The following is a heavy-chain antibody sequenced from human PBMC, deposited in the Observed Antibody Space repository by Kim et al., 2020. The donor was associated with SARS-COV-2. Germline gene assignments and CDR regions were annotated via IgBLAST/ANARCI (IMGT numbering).Heavy chain of an antibody. Sequence: ASVKVSCKASGYTFSTYHIHWVRQAPGQGLELMGMIHPSGDRAYPAQKFQGRLFMTRDTSTSTVYMEMSSLRSEDTAVYYCARGGTDYYFAYWGQGTPVTVSS. J-gene: IGHJ4*02. D-gene: IGHD2-21*01. V-gene: IGHV1-46*01. CDR3: ARGGTDYYFAY. CDR2: IHPSGDRA. CDR1: GYTFSTYH.